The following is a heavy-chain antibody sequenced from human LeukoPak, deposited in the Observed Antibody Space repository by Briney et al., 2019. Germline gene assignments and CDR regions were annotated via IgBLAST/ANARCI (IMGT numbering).Heavy chain of an antibody. V-gene: IGHV3-30*02. CDR2: IRYDGSNK. CDR1: GFTFSSYG. D-gene: IGHD3-3*01. CDR3: AREYYDFWSGYSSRPYAFDI. Sequence: GGSLRLSCAASGFTFSSYGMHWVRQAPGKGLEWVAFIRYDGSNKYYADFVKGRFTISRDNSKNTLYLQMNSLRAEDTAVYYCAREYYDFWSGYSSRPYAFDIWGQGTMVTVSS. J-gene: IGHJ3*02.